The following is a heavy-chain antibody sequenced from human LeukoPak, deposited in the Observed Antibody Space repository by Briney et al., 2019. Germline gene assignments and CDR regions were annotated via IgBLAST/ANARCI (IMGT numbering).Heavy chain of an antibody. J-gene: IGHJ4*02. CDR3: ARTLEAAADFDY. Sequence: GGSLRLSCAATGFAFSSYWMSWVRQAPGKGLEWVANIKQDGSEKYYVDSVKGRFTISRDNAKNSLYLQMNSLRAEDTAVYYCARTLEAAADFDYWGQGTLVTVSS. CDR2: IKQDGSEK. CDR1: GFAFSSYW. D-gene: IGHD6-13*01. V-gene: IGHV3-7*03.